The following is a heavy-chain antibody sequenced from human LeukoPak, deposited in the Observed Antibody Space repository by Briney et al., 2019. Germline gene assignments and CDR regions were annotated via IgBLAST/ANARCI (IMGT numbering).Heavy chain of an antibody. CDR1: GFTFGNYA. D-gene: IGHD2-2*01. CDR2: LSHSGGDT. CDR3: ARDSTSCLFDY. V-gene: IGHV3-21*01. Sequence: GGSLRLSCAASGFTFGNYAMSWVRQAPGKGLEWVSTLSHSGGDTYYADSVKGRFTISRDNAKNSLYLQMNSLRAEDTAVYYCARDSTSCLFDYWGQGTLVTVSS. J-gene: IGHJ4*02.